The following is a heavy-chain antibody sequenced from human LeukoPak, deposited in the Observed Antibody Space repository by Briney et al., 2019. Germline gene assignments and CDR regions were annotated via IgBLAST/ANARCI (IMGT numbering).Heavy chain of an antibody. J-gene: IGHJ6*02. CDR2: INHSGST. V-gene: IGHV4-34*01. CDR1: GGSFSGYY. CDR3: ARGMDV. Sequence: PSETLSLTCAVYGGSFSGYYWSWIRQPPGKGLEWIGEINHSGSTNYNPSLTSRVTISVDTSKNRFSPKLSSVTAADTAVYYCARGMDVWGQGTTVTVSS.